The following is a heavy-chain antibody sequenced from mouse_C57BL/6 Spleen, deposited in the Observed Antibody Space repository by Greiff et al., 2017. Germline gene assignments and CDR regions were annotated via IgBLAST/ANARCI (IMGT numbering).Heavy chain of an antibody. J-gene: IGHJ3*01. CDR3: ARHYSNYEGFAY. CDR2: IYPGDGDT. CDR1: GYAFSSSW. V-gene: IGHV1-82*01. Sequence: VQLQQSGPALVKPGASVQISCKASGYAFSSSWMNWVKQRPGQGIEGIGRIYPGDGDTNYNGKFKGKATLTADKSSSTAYMQLSSLTSEDSAVYFCARHYSNYEGFAYWGQGTLVTVSA. D-gene: IGHD2-5*01.